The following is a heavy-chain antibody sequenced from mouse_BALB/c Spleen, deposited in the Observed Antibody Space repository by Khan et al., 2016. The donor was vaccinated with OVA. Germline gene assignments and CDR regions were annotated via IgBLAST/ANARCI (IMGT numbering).Heavy chain of an antibody. D-gene: IGHD1-1*01. Sequence: QMQLEESGPGLVAPSQSLSITCTVSGFSLTSYGVGWVRQPPGKGLEWLGVIWGDGSTNYHSALIHSLSTIKDNSKRQVYLKLSSPQTDDTATYYCALDYTGRAWFAYWGQGTLVTGSA. CDR3: ALDYTGRAWFAY. CDR1: GFSLTSYG. CDR2: IWGDGST. V-gene: IGHV2-3*01. J-gene: IGHJ3*01.